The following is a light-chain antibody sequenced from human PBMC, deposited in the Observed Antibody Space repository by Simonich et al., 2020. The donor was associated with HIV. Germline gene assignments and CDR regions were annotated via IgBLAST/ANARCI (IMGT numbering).Light chain of an antibody. CDR2: GAS. V-gene: IGKV3-15*01. CDR1: QSVSSN. CDR3: QQYNNWPIT. Sequence: EIVMTQSPATLSVSPGDRAPLSCRASQSVSSNLAWYQQKPGQAPRLLIYGASTRASGIPARFSGSGSGTDFTLTISSMQSEDFALYYCQQYNNWPITFGQGTRLEIK. J-gene: IGKJ5*01.